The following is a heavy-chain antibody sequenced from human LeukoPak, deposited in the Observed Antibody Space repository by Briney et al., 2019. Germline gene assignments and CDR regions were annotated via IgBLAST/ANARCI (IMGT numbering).Heavy chain of an antibody. CDR3: ASPTIGYSYGFDY. CDR2: INPNSGGT. V-gene: IGHV1-2*02. Sequence: ASVKVSCKASGYTFTGYYMHWVRQAPGQGLEWMGWINPNSGGTNYAQKFQGRVTTTRDTSISTAYMELSRLRSDDTAVYYCASPTIGYSYGFDYWGQGTLVTVSS. J-gene: IGHJ4*02. CDR1: GYTFTGYY. D-gene: IGHD5-18*01.